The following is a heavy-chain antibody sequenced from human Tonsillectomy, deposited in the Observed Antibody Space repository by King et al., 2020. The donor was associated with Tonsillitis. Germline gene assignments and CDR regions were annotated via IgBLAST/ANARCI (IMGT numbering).Heavy chain of an antibody. D-gene: IGHD3-3*01. V-gene: IGHV1-69*01. Sequence: QVQLVESGAEVRKPGSSMKVSCKTSGGNFSDYAFSWVRQAPGQGLEWMGGIIPIFGVANYAQKFQGRVTITADESTTTAYMDLNNLKSDDTAVYYCATDHRGYHDFDGVLTVGDVWGQGTAVTVSS. CDR3: ATDHRGYHDFDGVLTVGDV. CDR2: IIPIFGVA. CDR1: GGNFSDYA. J-gene: IGHJ6*02.